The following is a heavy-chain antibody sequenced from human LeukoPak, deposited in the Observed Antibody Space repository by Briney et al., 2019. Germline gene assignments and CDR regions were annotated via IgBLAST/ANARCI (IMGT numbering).Heavy chain of an antibody. CDR2: INHSGST. Sequence: SETLSLTCTVSAGSISSYYWSWIRQPPGKGLEWIGEINHSGSTNYNPSLKSRVTISVDTSKNQFSLKLSSVTAADTAVYYCARGRVLEYQPPSPLYYFDYWGQGTLVTVSS. J-gene: IGHJ4*02. CDR1: AGSISSYY. CDR3: ARGRVLEYQPPSPLYYFDY. V-gene: IGHV4-34*01. D-gene: IGHD2-2*01.